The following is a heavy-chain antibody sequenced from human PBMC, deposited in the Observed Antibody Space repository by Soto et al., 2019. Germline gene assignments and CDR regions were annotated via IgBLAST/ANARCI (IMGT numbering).Heavy chain of an antibody. J-gene: IGHJ4*02. CDR2: ISYDGSNK. Sequence: LRLSCAACGFTFSSYAMHWVRQAPGKGLEWVAVISYDGSNKYYADSVKGRFTISRDNSKNTLYLQLNSLRAEDTAVYYSARDKRHLRFITGPRNEYWGQG. V-gene: IGHV3-30-3*01. CDR3: ARDKRHLRFITGPRNEY. CDR1: GFTFSSYA. D-gene: IGHD3-22*01.